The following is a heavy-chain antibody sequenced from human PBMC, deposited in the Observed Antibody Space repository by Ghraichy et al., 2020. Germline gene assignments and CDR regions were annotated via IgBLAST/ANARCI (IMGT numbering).Heavy chain of an antibody. CDR1: GFSFSSYW. Sequence: GGSLRLSCAASGFSFSSYWMHWVRQAPGKGLVWVSRLNLDGTSTSYADSVKGRFTISRDNAKDTLYLQMNSLRVEDTAIYYCARVSSSWPGLRYFDLWGRGTLVIVSS. D-gene: IGHD6-13*01. CDR3: ARVSSSWPGLRYFDL. J-gene: IGHJ2*01. V-gene: IGHV3-74*01. CDR2: LNLDGTST.